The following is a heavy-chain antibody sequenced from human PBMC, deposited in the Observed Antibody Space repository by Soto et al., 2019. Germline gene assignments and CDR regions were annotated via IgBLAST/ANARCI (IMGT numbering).Heavy chain of an antibody. Sequence: SQRLPNAASGFTFSSYAMSWVRQAPGKWLEWVSASRGSGGSTYYAATVKGRFNISRDNSKNTLYLQMNSLRDEDTAVYYCAKDASKAGPDACDIWGQGIMVT. CDR1: GFTFSSYA. J-gene: IGHJ3*02. CDR3: AKDASKAGPDACDI. D-gene: IGHD6-6*01. V-gene: IGHV3-23*01. CDR2: SRGSGGST.